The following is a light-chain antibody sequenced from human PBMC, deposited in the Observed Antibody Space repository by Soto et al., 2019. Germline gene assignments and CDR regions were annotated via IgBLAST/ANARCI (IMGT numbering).Light chain of an antibody. CDR3: QQLDSYPIT. Sequence: IQLTQSPSSLSASVGARVTITFRASQDISSYLSWYQQKPGKAPNLLIYAASTLQSGVPSRFSGSGSATDFTLTISSLQPEDFATYYCQQLDSYPITFGQGTRLEIK. V-gene: IGKV1-9*01. J-gene: IGKJ5*01. CDR2: AAS. CDR1: QDISSY.